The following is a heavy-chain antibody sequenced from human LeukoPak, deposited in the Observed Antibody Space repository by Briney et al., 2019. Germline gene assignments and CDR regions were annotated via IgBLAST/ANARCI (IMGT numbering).Heavy chain of an antibody. CDR2: ISSSGSTI. CDR3: ARGTVGYSYVYNY. V-gene: IGHV3-48*03. D-gene: IGHD5-18*01. CDR1: GFTFSSYE. J-gene: IGHJ4*02. Sequence: PGGSLRLSCAASGFTFSSYEMNWVRQAPGKGLEWVSYISSSGSTIYYADSVKGRFTISRDNAKNSLYLQMNSLRAEDTAVYYCARGTVGYSYVYNYWGQGTLVTVSS.